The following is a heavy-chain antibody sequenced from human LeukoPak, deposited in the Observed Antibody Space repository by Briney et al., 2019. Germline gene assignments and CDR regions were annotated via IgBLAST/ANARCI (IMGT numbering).Heavy chain of an antibody. V-gene: IGHV1-18*01. D-gene: IGHD3-10*01. Sequence: ASVKVSCKSSGYTFTSYGVSWVRQAPGQGLEWMGWVSGYNGHTKYAQNFQGRVTMATDASTTTAAMELRTLTSDDTAVYYCARDAPRGADHFYLGVWGKGTTVTVSS. CDR1: GYTFTSYG. CDR3: ARDAPRGADHFYLGV. J-gene: IGHJ6*03. CDR2: VSGYNGHT.